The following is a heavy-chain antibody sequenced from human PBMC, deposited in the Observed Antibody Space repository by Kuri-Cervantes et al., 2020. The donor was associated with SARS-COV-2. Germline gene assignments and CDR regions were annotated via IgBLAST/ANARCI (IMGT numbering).Heavy chain of an antibody. V-gene: IGHV3-11*04. Sequence: LSLTCAASRFTFSDYYMNWIRQAPGKGLEWVSYISSSGSTIYYADSVKGRFTISRDNAKNTLHLQMNSLRAEDTAVYYCASGWKYFDYWGQGTLVTVSS. J-gene: IGHJ4*02. CDR1: RFTFSDYY. CDR2: ISSSGSTI. D-gene: IGHD1-1*01. CDR3: ASGWKYFDY.